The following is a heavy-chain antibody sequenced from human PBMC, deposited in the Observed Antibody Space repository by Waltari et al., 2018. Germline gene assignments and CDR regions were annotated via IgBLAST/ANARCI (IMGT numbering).Heavy chain of an antibody. CDR1: GGTFSSYA. Sequence: QVQLVQSGAEVKKPGSSVKVSCKASGGTFSSYAISWVRQAPGQGLEWMGGIIPILGTANDAQKFQGRVTITADESTSTAYMELSSLRSEDTAVYYCASPQSTGWHVVVTATPPYFQHWGQGTLVTVSS. V-gene: IGHV1-69*01. J-gene: IGHJ1*01. CDR3: ASPQSTGWHVVVTATPPYFQH. D-gene: IGHD2-21*02. CDR2: IIPILGTA.